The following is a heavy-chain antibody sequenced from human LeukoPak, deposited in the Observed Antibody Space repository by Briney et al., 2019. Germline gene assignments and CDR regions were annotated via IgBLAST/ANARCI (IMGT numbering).Heavy chain of an antibody. V-gene: IGHV4-59*01. D-gene: IGHD5/OR15-5a*01. CDR2: IYYSGST. CDR3: ARDGVYEAAFDI. Sequence: PSETLSLTCTVSGGSISIYYWSWIRQPPGKGLEWIGYIYYSGSTNYNPSLKSRVTISVDTSKNQFSLKLSSVTAADTAVYYCARDGVYEAAFDIWGQGTMVTVSS. J-gene: IGHJ3*02. CDR1: GGSISIYY.